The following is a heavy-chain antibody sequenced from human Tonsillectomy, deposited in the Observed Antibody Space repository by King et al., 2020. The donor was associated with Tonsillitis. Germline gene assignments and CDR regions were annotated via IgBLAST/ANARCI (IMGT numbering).Heavy chain of an antibody. CDR2: ISYEGSNK. D-gene: IGHD2/OR15-2a*01. J-gene: IGHJ4*02. Sequence: QVQLVESGGGVVQPGRSLRLSCAASGFTFSSYAMHWVRQAPGKGLEWVAVISYEGSNKYYAESVKGRCSISRDNSKNTLYLQMYSRIAEDTAVYYCARGENIAYFVSSGQRTLVTVSS. V-gene: IGHV3-30-3*01. CDR1: GFTFSSYA. CDR3: ARGENIAYFVS.